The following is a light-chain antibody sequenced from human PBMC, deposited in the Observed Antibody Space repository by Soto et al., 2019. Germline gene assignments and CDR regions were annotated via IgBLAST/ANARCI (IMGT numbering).Light chain of an antibody. CDR2: GAS. J-gene: IGKJ4*01. V-gene: IGKV3-15*01. CDR1: QSFSSN. Sequence: EVVMTQSPATLSVSPGERATLSCRASQSFSSNLSWYQQKPGQAPRLLIYGASTRATGIPARFSGSGSGTEFTLTISSLQSEDFAVYYCQQYNNWPQLTFGGGTKVDI. CDR3: QQYNNWPQLT.